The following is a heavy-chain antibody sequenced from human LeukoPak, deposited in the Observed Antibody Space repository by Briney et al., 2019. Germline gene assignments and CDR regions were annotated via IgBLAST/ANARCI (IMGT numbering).Heavy chain of an antibody. D-gene: IGHD1-1*01. V-gene: IGHV3-23*01. CDR2: INGNSHYT. Sequence: PGGSLRLSCAASGFTFSTFAMSWVRQAPGKGLEWVSAINGNSHYTYHADSVTGRFTIFRDNSKNTLYLQMHSLRTEDTAVYYCAKQRATGAGTDTRYFDYWGQGSLVTVSS. CDR3: AKQRATGAGTDTRYFDY. CDR1: GFTFSTFA. J-gene: IGHJ4*02.